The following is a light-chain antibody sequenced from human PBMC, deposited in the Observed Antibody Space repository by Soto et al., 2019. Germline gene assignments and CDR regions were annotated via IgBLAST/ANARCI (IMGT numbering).Light chain of an antibody. CDR2: EVS. J-gene: IGLJ2*01. Sequence: QSALTQPASVSGSPGQSITISCTGTSSDVGGYNSVSWYQQHPGKAPKLMIYEVSYRPLGVSNRFSGSKSGNTASLTISGLQAEDEADYYCSSYRRSTTLVFGGGTKLTVL. CDR1: SSDVGGYNS. V-gene: IGLV2-14*01. CDR3: SSYRRSTTLV.